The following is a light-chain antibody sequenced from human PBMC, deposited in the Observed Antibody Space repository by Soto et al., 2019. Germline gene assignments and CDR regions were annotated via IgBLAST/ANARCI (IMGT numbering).Light chain of an antibody. CDR2: WAS. J-gene: IGKJ1*01. V-gene: IGKV4-1*01. Sequence: DIVMTLSPDSLAVSLGERATINCKSSQSVLYSSNNKNYLAWYQQKPGQPPKLLIYWASTRESGVPDRFSGSGSGTDFTLTISSLQAEDVAVYYCQQYYDAPQNFGQGTKVEIK. CDR3: QQYYDAPQN. CDR1: QSVLYSSNNKNY.